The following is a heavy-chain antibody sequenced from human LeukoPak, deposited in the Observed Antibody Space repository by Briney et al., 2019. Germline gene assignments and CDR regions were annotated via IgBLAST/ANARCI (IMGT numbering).Heavy chain of an antibody. CDR2: ISYDGSNK. D-gene: IGHD6-19*01. J-gene: IGHJ4*02. V-gene: IGHV3-30-3*01. CDR1: GFTFSSYA. CDR3: ASGYSSGWYYFDY. Sequence: GGSLRLSCAASGFTFSSYAMHWVRRAPGKGLEWVAVISYDGSNKYYADSVKGRFTISRDNSKNTLYLQMNSLRAEDTAVYYCASGYSSGWYYFDYWGQGTLVTVSS.